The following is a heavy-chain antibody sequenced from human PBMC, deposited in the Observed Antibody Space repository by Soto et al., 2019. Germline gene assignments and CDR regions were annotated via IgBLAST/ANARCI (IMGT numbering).Heavy chain of an antibody. Sequence: PSETLSLTCAVYGGSFSGYYWNWIRQPPGKGLEWIGEINHSGSTNYNPSLKSRVTISVDTSKNQFSLKLNSVTAADTAVYYCARSPDSSGYYPRRYYYGMDVWGQGTTVTVS. CDR2: INHSGST. CDR3: ARSPDSSGYYPRRYYYGMDV. CDR1: GGSFSGYY. V-gene: IGHV4-34*01. D-gene: IGHD3-22*01. J-gene: IGHJ6*02.